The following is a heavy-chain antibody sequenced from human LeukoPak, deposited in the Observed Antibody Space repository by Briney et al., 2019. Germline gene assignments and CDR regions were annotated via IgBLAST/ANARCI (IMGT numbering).Heavy chain of an antibody. CDR2: FDPEDGET. CDR3: ATDPNCSSTSCYYYMDV. D-gene: IGHD2-2*01. CDR1: GYTLTELS. J-gene: IGHJ6*03. Sequence: ASVKVSCKVSGYTLTELSMHWVRQAPGKGLEWMGGFDPEDGETIYAQKFQGRVTMTEDTSTDTAYMELSSLRSEDTAVYYCATDPNCSSTSCYYYMDVWGKGTTVTVSS. V-gene: IGHV1-24*01.